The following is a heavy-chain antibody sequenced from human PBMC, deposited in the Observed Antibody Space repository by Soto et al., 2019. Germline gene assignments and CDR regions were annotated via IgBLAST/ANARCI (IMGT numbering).Heavy chain of an antibody. CDR1: GYTFTSYG. D-gene: IGHD6-19*01. J-gene: IGHJ4*02. CDR2: ISAYNGNT. Sequence: ASVKVSCKASGYTFTSYGISWVRQAPGQGLEWMGWISAYNGNTNYAQKLQGRVTMTTDTSTSTAYMELRSLRSDDTAVYYCARGYRRVYSSGWYYFDYWGQGTLVTVSS. V-gene: IGHV1-18*01. CDR3: ARGYRRVYSSGWYYFDY.